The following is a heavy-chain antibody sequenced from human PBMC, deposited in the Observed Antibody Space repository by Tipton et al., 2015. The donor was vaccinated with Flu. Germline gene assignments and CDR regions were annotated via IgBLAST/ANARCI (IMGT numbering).Heavy chain of an antibody. J-gene: IGHJ4*02. V-gene: IGHV3-23*01. CDR3: AKDPYFDSSGYHWGHYFDY. CDR1: KFTFSSYA. CDR2: ISGSGGRT. Sequence: SLRLSCAASKFTFSSYAMSWVRQAPGKGLEWVSTISGSGGRTYYADSVKGRFTISRDNYKNTLNLQMNSLRAEDTAVYYCAKDPYFDSSGYHWGHYFDYWGQGTLVTVSS. D-gene: IGHD3-22*01.